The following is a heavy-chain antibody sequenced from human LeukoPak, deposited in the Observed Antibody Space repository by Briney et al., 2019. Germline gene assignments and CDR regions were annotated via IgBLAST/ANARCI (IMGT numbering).Heavy chain of an antibody. Sequence: SETLSLTCTVSGGFISSYYWSWIRQPPGKGLEWIGYIYYSGSTNYNPSLKSRVTISVDTSKNQYSLKLSSVTAADTAVYYCASTLIVGATSGAFDIWGQGTMVTVSS. D-gene: IGHD1-26*01. J-gene: IGHJ3*02. CDR3: ASTLIVGATSGAFDI. CDR1: GGFISSYY. V-gene: IGHV4-59*08. CDR2: IYYSGST.